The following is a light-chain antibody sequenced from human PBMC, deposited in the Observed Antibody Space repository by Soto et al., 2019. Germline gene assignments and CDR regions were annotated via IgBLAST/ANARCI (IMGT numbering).Light chain of an antibody. Sequence: DIQMTQSPSALSASVGDRVTITCRASQTISTYLNWYQQKPGKAPKLLFYAASTLQSGVPSRFRGSGSGTDFTLTISSLQPEDFATYYCQQSLGIPYTFGQGTRLEIK. J-gene: IGKJ2*01. CDR1: QTISTY. CDR2: AAS. V-gene: IGKV1-39*01. CDR3: QQSLGIPYT.